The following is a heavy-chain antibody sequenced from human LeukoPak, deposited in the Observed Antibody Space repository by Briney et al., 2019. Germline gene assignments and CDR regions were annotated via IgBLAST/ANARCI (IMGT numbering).Heavy chain of an antibody. V-gene: IGHV4-34*01. D-gene: IGHD3-10*01. J-gene: IGHJ4*02. Sequence: SETLSLTRAVYGGSFSGYYWSWIRQPPGKGLEWIGEINHSGSTNYNPSLKSRVTISVDTSKNQFSLKLSPVTAADTAVYYCARDRRLGFDYWGQGTLVTVSS. CDR3: ARDRRLGFDY. CDR1: GGSFSGYY. CDR2: INHSGST.